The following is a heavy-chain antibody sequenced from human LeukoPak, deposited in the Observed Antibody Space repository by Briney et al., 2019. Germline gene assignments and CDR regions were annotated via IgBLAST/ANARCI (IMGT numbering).Heavy chain of an antibody. Sequence: PSETLSLTCAVYGGSFSGYYWSWIRQPPGKGLEWIGEINHSGSTNYNPSLKSRVTISVDTSKNQFSLKLSSVTAADTAVYYCARGGRDDRSIDYWGQGTLVTASS. CDR1: GGSFSGYY. D-gene: IGHD1-1*01. V-gene: IGHV4-34*01. CDR3: ARGGRDDRSIDY. J-gene: IGHJ4*02. CDR2: INHSGST.